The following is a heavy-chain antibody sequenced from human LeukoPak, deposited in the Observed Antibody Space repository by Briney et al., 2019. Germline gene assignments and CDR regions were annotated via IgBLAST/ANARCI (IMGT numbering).Heavy chain of an antibody. CDR1: GFTFSNAW. J-gene: IGHJ4*02. D-gene: IGHD4-17*01. CDR2: IKNKTDGGTT. CDR3: TTDAGDDYGDYGLG. Sequence: GGSLRLSCAASGFTFSNAWMSWVRQAPGKGLEWVGRIKNKTDGGTTDYAAPVKGRFTISRDDSKNTLYLQMNSLKTEDTAVYYCTTDAGDDYGDYGLGWGQGTLVTVSS. V-gene: IGHV3-15*01.